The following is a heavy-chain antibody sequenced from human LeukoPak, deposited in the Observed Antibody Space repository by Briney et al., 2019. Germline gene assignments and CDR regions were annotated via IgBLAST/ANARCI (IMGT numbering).Heavy chain of an antibody. CDR2: ISAYNGNT. CDR1: GYTFTSYG. CDR3: ARVDIVVVVAAHMDV. V-gene: IGHV1-18*01. Sequence: ASVKVSCKASGYTFTSYGISWVRQAPGQGLEWMGWISAYNGNTNYAQKLQGRVTMTTDTSTSTAYMELRSLRSDDTAVYYCARVDIVVVVAAHMDVWGKGTTVTISS. J-gene: IGHJ6*03. D-gene: IGHD2-15*01.